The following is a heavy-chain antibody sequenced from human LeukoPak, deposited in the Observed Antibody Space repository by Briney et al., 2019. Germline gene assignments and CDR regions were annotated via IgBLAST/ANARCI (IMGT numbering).Heavy chain of an antibody. Sequence: PGGSLRLSCAASGFTFSSYGMSWVRQAPGKGLEWVSAISGSGGSTYYADSVKGRFTISRDNSKNTLYLQMNSLGAEDTAVYYCAKAQSSSWYVVRFFRNSVPRKDYWGQGTLVTVSS. J-gene: IGHJ4*02. V-gene: IGHV3-23*01. CDR1: GFTFSSYG. CDR3: AKAQSSSWYVVRFFRNSVPRKDY. D-gene: IGHD6-13*01. CDR2: ISGSGGST.